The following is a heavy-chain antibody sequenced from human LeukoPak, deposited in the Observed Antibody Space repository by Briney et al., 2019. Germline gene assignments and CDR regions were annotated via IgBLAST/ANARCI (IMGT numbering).Heavy chain of an antibody. D-gene: IGHD1-1*01. J-gene: IGHJ4*02. CDR2: ISAYNGNT. V-gene: IGHV1-18*01. CDR1: GYTFTSYG. CDR3: ARENDYPTRYYFDY. Sequence: ASVKVSCKASGYTFTSYGISWVRQAPGQGLEWMGWISAYNGNTNYAQKLQGRVTMTTDTSTSTAYMELRSLRSDDTAVYYCARENDYPTRYYFDYWGQGTLVTVSS.